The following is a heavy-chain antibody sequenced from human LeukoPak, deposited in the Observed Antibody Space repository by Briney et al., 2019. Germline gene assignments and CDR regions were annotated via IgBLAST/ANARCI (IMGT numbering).Heavy chain of an antibody. V-gene: IGHV3-15*01. CDR1: GFTFSNAW. Sequence: GGSLRLSCAASGFTFSNAWMSWVRQTPGKGLEWVGRIKSKTDGGTTDYVAPVKGRFTISRDDSKNTLYLQMNSLKTEDTAVYYCTTGEMATTPFDYWGQGTLVTVSS. J-gene: IGHJ4*02. CDR2: IKSKTDGGTT. CDR3: TTGEMATTPFDY. D-gene: IGHD5-24*01.